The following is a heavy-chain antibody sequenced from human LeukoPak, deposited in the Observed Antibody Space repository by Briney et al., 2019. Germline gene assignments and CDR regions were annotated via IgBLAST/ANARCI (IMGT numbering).Heavy chain of an antibody. J-gene: IGHJ4*02. D-gene: IGHD2-8*02. Sequence: GGSLRLSCAASGFTFSTYWMNWVRQAPGKGLEWVANINQDGGEEYYVDSMKGRFTISRDNAKNSLYLQMTSLRAEDTAVYYCARGYWYYFDYWGQGALVTVSS. V-gene: IGHV3-7*01. CDR1: GFTFSTYW. CDR3: ARGYWYYFDY. CDR2: INQDGGEE.